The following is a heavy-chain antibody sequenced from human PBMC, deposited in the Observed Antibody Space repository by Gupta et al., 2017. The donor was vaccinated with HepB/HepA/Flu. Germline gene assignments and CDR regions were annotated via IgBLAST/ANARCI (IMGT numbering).Heavy chain of an antibody. V-gene: IGHV1-3*01. CDR2: INAGNGKT. D-gene: IGHD6-25*01. Sequence: NYDIHWVSQAPGQRLQWMGWINAGNGKTGYSQKYQGRVTITRDTSASTVYMELSSLTSEDTAVYYCARERTAATDPFDVWGQGTMVTVSS. J-gene: IGHJ3*01. CDR3: ARERTAATDPFDV. CDR1: NYD.